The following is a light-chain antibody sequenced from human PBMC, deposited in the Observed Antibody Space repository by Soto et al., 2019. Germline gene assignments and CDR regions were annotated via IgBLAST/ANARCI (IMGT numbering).Light chain of an antibody. CDR3: QQYGSSPRT. CDR1: QSVSSSY. Sequence: EIVLTQSPGTLSLSPGERANLSCRASQSVSSSYLAWYQQKPGQAPRLLIYGASSRATGIPDRFSGSGSGTDFTLTISRLEPEDFAVYYCQQYGSSPRTFGQGTNLEIK. V-gene: IGKV3-20*01. CDR2: GAS. J-gene: IGKJ2*01.